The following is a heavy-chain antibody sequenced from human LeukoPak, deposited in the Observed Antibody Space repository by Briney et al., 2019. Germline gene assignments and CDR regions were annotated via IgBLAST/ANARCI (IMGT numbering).Heavy chain of an antibody. J-gene: IGHJ3*02. Sequence: PSETLSLTCTVSGDSNNGFYWNWIRQPPGKGLEWIGYIYYSGNTNYNPSLKSRVTMSVDTSTSQFSLKLSSLTAADTAVYYCASSKTPWIQLWFFDIWGQGTMVTVSS. CDR1: GDSNNGFY. CDR2: IYYSGNT. CDR3: ASSKTPWIQLWFFDI. D-gene: IGHD5-18*01. V-gene: IGHV4-59*01.